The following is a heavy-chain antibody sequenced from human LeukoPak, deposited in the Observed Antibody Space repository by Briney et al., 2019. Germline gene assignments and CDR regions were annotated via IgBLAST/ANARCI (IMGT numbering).Heavy chain of an antibody. CDR2: IRYDGSKK. CDR3: AKDPGEAYYYYYYMDV. Sequence: GGSLRLSCAASGFTFSSYGMHWVRQAPGKGLEWVAFIRYDGSKKYYADSVKGRFTISRDNSKNTLYLQMNSLRAEDTAVYYCAKDPGEAYYYYYYMDVWGKGTTVTVSS. CDR1: GFTFSSYG. J-gene: IGHJ6*03. V-gene: IGHV3-30*02. D-gene: IGHD3-16*01.